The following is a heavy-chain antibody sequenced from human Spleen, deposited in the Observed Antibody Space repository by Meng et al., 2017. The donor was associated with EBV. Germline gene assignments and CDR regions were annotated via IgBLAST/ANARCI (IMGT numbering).Heavy chain of an antibody. CDR3: ASESGRGYTPDY. Sequence: VKSGAVLKKPGSSVKASPSTSGGTFSCDAFSGVRQPHGQGLEWMGVLTLLLAAPNYAQKFQDRVTIIADKSTSIHYMELSSLRSDDTVVYYCASESGRGYTPDYWGRGTLVTVSS. CDR1: GGTFSCDA. V-gene: IGHV1-69*06. CDR2: LTLLLAAP. D-gene: IGHD3-10*01. J-gene: IGHJ4*02.